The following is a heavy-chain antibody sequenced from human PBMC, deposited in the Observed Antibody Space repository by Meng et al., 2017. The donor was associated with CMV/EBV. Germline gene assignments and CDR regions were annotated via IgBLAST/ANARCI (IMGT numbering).Heavy chain of an antibody. Sequence: GGSLRLSCKASGGTFSSYAISWVRQAPGQGLEWMGGIIPILGIANYAQKFQGRVTITADKSTSTAYMELSSLRSEDTAVYYCARVECKGYCSSTAGSDYAFDIWGQGTMVTVSS. CDR1: GGTFSSYA. D-gene: IGHD2-2*01. CDR2: IIPILGIA. V-gene: IGHV1-69*10. CDR3: ARVECKGYCSSTAGSDYAFDI. J-gene: IGHJ3*02.